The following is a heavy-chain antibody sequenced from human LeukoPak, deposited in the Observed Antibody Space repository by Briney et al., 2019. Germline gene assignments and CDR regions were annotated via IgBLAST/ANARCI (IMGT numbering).Heavy chain of an antibody. CDR3: ARSYYDILTGLDY. CDR1: GGSISSGSYY. J-gene: IGHJ4*02. V-gene: IGHV4-61*02. D-gene: IGHD3-9*01. Sequence: SETLSLTSTVSGGSISSGSYYWSWIRQPAGKGLEWIGRIYTSGSTNYNPSLKSRVTISVDTSKNQFSLKLSSVTAADTAVYYCARSYYDILTGLDYWGQGTLVTVSS. CDR2: IYTSGST.